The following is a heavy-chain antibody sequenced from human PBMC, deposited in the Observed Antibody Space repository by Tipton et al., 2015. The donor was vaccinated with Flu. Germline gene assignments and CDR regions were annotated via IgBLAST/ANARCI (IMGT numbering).Heavy chain of an antibody. D-gene: IGHD6-19*01. J-gene: IGHJ1*01. Sequence: TLSITCTVSGGSISSGSYYWSWIRQPAGKGLEWIGRIYTSGSTNYNPSLKSRVTISVDTSKNQFSLKLSSVTAADTAVYYCARGGQWLDEYFQHWGQGTLVTVSS. CDR2: IYTSGST. CDR3: ARGGQWLDEYFQH. CDR1: GGSISSGSYY. V-gene: IGHV4-61*02.